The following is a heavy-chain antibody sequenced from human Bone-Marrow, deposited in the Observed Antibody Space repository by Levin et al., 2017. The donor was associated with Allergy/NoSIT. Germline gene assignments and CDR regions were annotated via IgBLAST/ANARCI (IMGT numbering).Heavy chain of an antibody. CDR1: GYSIRSGYY. J-gene: IGHJ4*02. V-gene: IGHV4-38-2*01. CDR3: ARGSGNYRIDY. D-gene: IGHD3-10*01. Sequence: PSETLSLTCDVSGYSIRSGYYWGWIRQPPEKGLEWIATIYHSGSTYYNPSLKSRVSISVDTSKNQFSLSLSSVTAADTAVYYCARGSGNYRIDYWGQGILVTVSS. CDR2: IYHSGST.